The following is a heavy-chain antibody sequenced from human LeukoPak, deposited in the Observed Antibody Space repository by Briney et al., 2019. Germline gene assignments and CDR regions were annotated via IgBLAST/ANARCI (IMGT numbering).Heavy chain of an antibody. CDR3: ARDGDIADHAFDI. V-gene: IGHV1-3*01. CDR2: INAGNGNT. Sequence: ASVKVSCKASGYTFISYALHWVRQVPGQRLEWMGWINAGNGNTKYSQKFQGRVSITRDTSASTAYMELSSLRSEDTAVYYCARDGDIADHAFDIWGQGTMVTVSS. CDR1: GYTFISYA. J-gene: IGHJ3*02. D-gene: IGHD6-13*01.